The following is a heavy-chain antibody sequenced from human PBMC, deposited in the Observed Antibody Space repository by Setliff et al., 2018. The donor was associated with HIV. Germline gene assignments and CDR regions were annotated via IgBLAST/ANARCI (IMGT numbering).Heavy chain of an antibody. CDR1: GYTFTGYY. CDR2: LNPKTGVA. D-gene: IGHD1-26*01. Sequence: GASVKVSCKASGYTFTGYYLHWVRQAPGQGLQWMGRLNPKTGVAHFAQTFQGRVTMTRDTSIGIAFMELSRVKSADTAVYFCARGTVVGATIYYFDYWGLG. J-gene: IGHJ4*02. V-gene: IGHV1-2*06. CDR3: ARGTVVGATIYYFDY.